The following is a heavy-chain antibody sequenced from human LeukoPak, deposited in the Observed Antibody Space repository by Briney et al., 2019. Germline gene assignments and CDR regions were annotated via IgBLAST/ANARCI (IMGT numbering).Heavy chain of an antibody. CDR1: GGTFSSYA. Sequence: ASVKVSCKASGGTFSSYAISWVRQAPGQGLEWMGRIIPILGIANYAQKFQGRVTITADKSTSTAYMELSSLRSEDTAVYYCARDPHYHKSVSTSLVPWGQGTLVTVSS. CDR2: IIPILGIA. J-gene: IGHJ5*02. V-gene: IGHV1-69*04. D-gene: IGHD1-26*01. CDR3: ARDPHYHKSVSTSLVP.